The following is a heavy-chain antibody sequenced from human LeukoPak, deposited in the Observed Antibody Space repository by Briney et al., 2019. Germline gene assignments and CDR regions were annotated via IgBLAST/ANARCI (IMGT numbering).Heavy chain of an antibody. J-gene: IGHJ4*02. V-gene: IGHV3-48*01. D-gene: IGHD2-21*01. Sequence: PGGSLRLSCSASGFTFSSYSMNWVRQAPGKGLEWVSYISSSSSTIYYADSVKGRFTISRDNAKNSLYLQMNSLRAEDTAVYYCARVGTEFHIDYWGQRTLVTVSS. CDR2: ISSSSSTI. CDR1: GFTFSSYS. CDR3: ARVGTEFHIDY.